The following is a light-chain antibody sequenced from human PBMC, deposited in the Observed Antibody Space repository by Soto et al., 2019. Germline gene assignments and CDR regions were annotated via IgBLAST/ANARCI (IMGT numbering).Light chain of an antibody. Sequence: EIVLTQSPGTLSLSPGERATLSCSASQNVSSSYLAWYQQKPGQAPRLLIYGASSRAPGIQDRFSGSGSGTDFTLTISRLEPEDFAVYYCQQYGSSLITFGQGTRLEIK. CDR2: GAS. V-gene: IGKV3-20*01. CDR1: QNVSSSY. CDR3: QQYGSSLIT. J-gene: IGKJ5*01.